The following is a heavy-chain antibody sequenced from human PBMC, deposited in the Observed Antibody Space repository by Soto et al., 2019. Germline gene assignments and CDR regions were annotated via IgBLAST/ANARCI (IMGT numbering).Heavy chain of an antibody. Sequence: GGSLRLSCAASGFTFSGYWMGWVRQAPGKGLEWVAAIMNDGGEKKYVDSVRGRFTISRDNAQNTLFLQMDSLRAEDTAVYYCARDGSDYYDSSGYYRGGAFDIWGQGTMVTVSS. V-gene: IGHV3-7*01. CDR2: IMNDGGEK. D-gene: IGHD3-22*01. CDR1: GFTFSGYW. J-gene: IGHJ3*02. CDR3: ARDGSDYYDSSGYYRGGAFDI.